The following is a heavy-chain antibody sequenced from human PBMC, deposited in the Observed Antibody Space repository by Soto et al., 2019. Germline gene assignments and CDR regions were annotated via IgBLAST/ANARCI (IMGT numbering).Heavy chain of an antibody. J-gene: IGHJ5*02. CDR2: IYWNEDK. V-gene: IGHV2-5*01. Sequence: QITLKESGPTLVKPTETLTLICTFSGFSLTTNGVGVGWIRQPPGKALEWLALIYWNEDKRYSPSLQSRLTINQDTSKNQVVFTMANLDPVDTATYYCAREGAIVPRFFDPWGQGILVTVSS. CDR1: GFSLTTNGVG. CDR3: AREGAIVPRFFDP. D-gene: IGHD1-26*01.